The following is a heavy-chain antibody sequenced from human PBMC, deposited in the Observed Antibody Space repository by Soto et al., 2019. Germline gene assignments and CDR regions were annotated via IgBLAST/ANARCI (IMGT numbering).Heavy chain of an antibody. Sequence: PGGSLRLSCAASGFTFSSYGMHWVRQAPGKGLEWVAVIWYDGSNKYYADSVKGRFTISRDNSKNTLYLQMNSLRAEDTAVYYCAYGWYYMDVWGKGTTVTVSS. D-gene: IGHD2-8*02. CDR2: IWYDGSNK. V-gene: IGHV3-33*01. CDR1: GFTFSSYG. CDR3: AYGWYYMDV. J-gene: IGHJ6*03.